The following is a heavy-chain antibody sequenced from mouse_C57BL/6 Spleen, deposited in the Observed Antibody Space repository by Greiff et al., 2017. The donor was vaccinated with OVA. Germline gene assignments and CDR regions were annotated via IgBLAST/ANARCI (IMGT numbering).Heavy chain of an antibody. Sequence: QVQLQQPGTELVKPGASVKLSCKASGYTFTSYWMPWVKQRPGQGLEWIGNIYPSNGGTNYNEKFKSKATMTVDKSSSTAYMQLSSLTSEDSAVYYGARWYYGRSYEEDYFDYWGQGTTLTVSS. J-gene: IGHJ2*01. D-gene: IGHD1-1*01. CDR3: ARWYYGRSYEEDYFDY. V-gene: IGHV1-53*01. CDR1: GYTFTSYW. CDR2: IYPSNGGT.